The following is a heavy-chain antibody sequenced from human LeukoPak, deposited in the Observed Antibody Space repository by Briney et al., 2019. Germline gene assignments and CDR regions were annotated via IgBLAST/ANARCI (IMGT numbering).Heavy chain of an antibody. J-gene: IGHJ4*02. D-gene: IGHD1-14*01. CDR1: GYIFNNFG. V-gene: IGHV1-18*01. CDR3: TRDRVGGDLTGESLY. Sequence: ASVKVSCKTSGYIFNNFGITWVRQAPGQGLEWMGWLSAFSGNTVYTQKVQGRLTLTTVTSTSTAFMELRNLKSDDTGIYYCTRDRVGGDLTGESLYWGQGTLVTVS. CDR2: LSAFSGNT.